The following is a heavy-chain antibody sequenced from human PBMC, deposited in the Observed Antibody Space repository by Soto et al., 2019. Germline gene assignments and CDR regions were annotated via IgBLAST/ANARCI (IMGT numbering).Heavy chain of an antibody. Sequence: GGSLRLSCAASGFIFDDHAMHWVRQAPGKGLEWVSGISWSSGGIGYADSVKGRFTISRDNAKNSLYLQMSSLRPEDTALYYCARDIGSAAADTYYYYGLDVWGQGTTVTVSS. V-gene: IGHV3-9*01. CDR3: ARDIGSAAADTYYYYGLDV. D-gene: IGHD6-13*01. CDR2: ISWSSGGI. J-gene: IGHJ6*02. CDR1: GFIFDDHA.